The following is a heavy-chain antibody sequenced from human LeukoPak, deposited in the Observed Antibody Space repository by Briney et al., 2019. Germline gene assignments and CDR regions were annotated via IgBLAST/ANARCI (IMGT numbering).Heavy chain of an antibody. CDR2: INHTGST. J-gene: IGHJ4*02. Sequence: SETLSLTCTVYGGSFSGYYWSWIRQPPGKGLEWIGEINHTGSTNFNPSLKSRVTISVDTSKNQFSLKLSSVTAADTAVYYCARGGRLHRNFDYWGQGTLVTVSS. D-gene: IGHD2-15*01. CDR3: ARGGRLHRNFDY. CDR1: GGSFSGYY. V-gene: IGHV4-34*01.